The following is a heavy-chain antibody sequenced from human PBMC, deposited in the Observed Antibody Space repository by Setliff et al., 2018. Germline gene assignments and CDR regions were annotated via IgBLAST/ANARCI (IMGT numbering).Heavy chain of an antibody. CDR1: GFTFGDYY. CDR3: ARDRLRSGSPWGYFDY. Sequence: PGGSLRLSCSASGFTFGDYYMSWIRQAPGKGLEWVSYISSSSSTIYYADSVKGRFTISRDNAKNSLYLQMNSLRAEDTAVYYCARDRLRSGSPWGYFDYWGQGTLVTVSS. V-gene: IGHV3-11*04. CDR2: ISSSSSTI. D-gene: IGHD3-16*01. J-gene: IGHJ4*02.